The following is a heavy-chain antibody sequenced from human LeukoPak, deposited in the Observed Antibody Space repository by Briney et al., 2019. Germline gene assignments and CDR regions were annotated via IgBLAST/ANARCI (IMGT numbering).Heavy chain of an antibody. CDR3: ARDAHRMVGSYYDY. D-gene: IGHD2-15*01. CDR2: IIPIFGTA. Sequence: SVKVSCKASGGTFSSYAISWVRQAPGQGLEWMGGIIPIFGTANYAQKFQGRVTITADESTSTAYMELSSLRSEDTAVYYCARDAHRMVGSYYDYWGQGTLVTVSS. V-gene: IGHV1-69*13. J-gene: IGHJ4*02. CDR1: GGTFSSYA.